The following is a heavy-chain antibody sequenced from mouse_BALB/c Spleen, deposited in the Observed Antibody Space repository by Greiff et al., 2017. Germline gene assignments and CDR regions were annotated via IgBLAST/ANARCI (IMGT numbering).Heavy chain of an antibody. CDR1: GFTFSSYG. CDR3: ARHSTTATFAY. J-gene: IGHJ3*01. CDR2: ISSGGSYT. D-gene: IGHD1-2*01. Sequence: EVKLMESGGDLVKPGGSLKLSCAASGFTFSSYGMSWVRQTPDKRLEWVATISSGGSYTYYPDSVKGRFTISRDNAKNTLYLQMSSLKSEDTAMYYCARHSTTATFAYWGQGTLVTVSA. V-gene: IGHV5-6*01.